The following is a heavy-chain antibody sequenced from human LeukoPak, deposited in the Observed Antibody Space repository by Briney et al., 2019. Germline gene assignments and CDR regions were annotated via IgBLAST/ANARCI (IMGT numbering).Heavy chain of an antibody. D-gene: IGHD2-15*01. CDR1: GGSISSYY. CDR3: ASLRRYCSGGSCYWNWFDP. Sequence: PSETLSLTCTVSGGSISSYYWSWIRQPPGKGLEWIGYIYYSGSTNYNPSLKSRVTISVDTSKNQLSLKLSSVTAADTAVYYCASLRRYCSGGSCYWNWFDPWGQGTLVTVSS. V-gene: IGHV4-59*08. J-gene: IGHJ5*02. CDR2: IYYSGST.